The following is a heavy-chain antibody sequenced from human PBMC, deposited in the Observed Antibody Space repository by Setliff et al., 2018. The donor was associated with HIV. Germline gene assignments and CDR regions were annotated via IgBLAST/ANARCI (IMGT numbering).Heavy chain of an antibody. D-gene: IGHD7-27*01. CDR1: GYTFINFY. CDR2: ISPNSGGT. Sequence: GASVNVSCKASGYTFINFYIYWVRQAPGQGLEWVGRISPNSGGTDYSQKFQGRVSMTRDTSTNTAYLDLTNLTSDDTAVYFCVKDGGPWGSGDWGQGTLVTVSS. CDR3: VKDGGPWGSGD. J-gene: IGHJ4*02. V-gene: IGHV1-2*06.